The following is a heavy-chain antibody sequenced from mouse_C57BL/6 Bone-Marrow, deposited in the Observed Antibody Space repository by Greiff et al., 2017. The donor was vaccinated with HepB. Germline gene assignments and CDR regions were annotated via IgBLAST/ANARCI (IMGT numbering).Heavy chain of an antibody. V-gene: IGHV5-9-1*02. CDR1: GFTFSSYA. CDR3: TRGVSYYGSSYVAWFAY. Sequence: EVQLVESGEGLVKPGGSLKLSCAASGFTFSSYAMSWVRQTPEKRLEWVAYISSGGDYIYYADTVKGRFTISRDNARNTLYLQMSSLKSEDTAMYYCTRGVSYYGSSYVAWFAYWGQGTLVTVSA. D-gene: IGHD1-1*01. CDR2: ISSGGDYI. J-gene: IGHJ3*01.